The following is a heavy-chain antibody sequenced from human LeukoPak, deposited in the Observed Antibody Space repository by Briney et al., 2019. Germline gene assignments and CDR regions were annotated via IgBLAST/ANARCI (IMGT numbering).Heavy chain of an antibody. CDR2: NYYSGNT. V-gene: IGHV4-59*08. J-gene: IGHJ4*02. CDR1: GGSISSYY. Sequence: PSETLSLTCTVSGGSISSYYWSWIRQPPGKGLEWIGYNYYSGNTNYNPSLKSRVTISVDTSKKLFSLKLSSVTAADTAVYYCARHRVAAVGTFYFDYWGQGTLVTVSS. CDR3: ARHRVAAVGTFYFDY. D-gene: IGHD6-13*01.